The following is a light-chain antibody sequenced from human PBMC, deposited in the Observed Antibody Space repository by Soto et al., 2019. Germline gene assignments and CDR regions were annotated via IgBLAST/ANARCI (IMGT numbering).Light chain of an antibody. CDR1: QGISSY. CDR2: AAS. Sequence: DIKLTQSPSFLSASVGDRVTITCRASQGISSYLAWYQQKPGKAPKLLIYAASTLQSGVPSRFSGSGSGTEFTLTISSLQPDDFATYYCQQSKTFGQGTKVDIK. CDR3: QQSKT. V-gene: IGKV1-9*01. J-gene: IGKJ1*01.